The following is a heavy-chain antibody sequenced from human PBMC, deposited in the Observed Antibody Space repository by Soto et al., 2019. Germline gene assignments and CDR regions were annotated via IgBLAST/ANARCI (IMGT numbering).Heavy chain of an antibody. CDR2: INTDGSEI. D-gene: IGHD2-15*01. CDR1: GFTFSSYW. CDR3: ARRLWVAAPGDP. J-gene: IGHJ5*02. Sequence: GGSLRLSCAASGFTFSSYWMHWVRQAPGNGLEWVSNINTDGSEIYYADSVKGRFTISRDNAKNSLYLQMNSLRAEDTAVYYCARRLWVAAPGDPWGQGTLVTVSS. V-gene: IGHV3-7*03.